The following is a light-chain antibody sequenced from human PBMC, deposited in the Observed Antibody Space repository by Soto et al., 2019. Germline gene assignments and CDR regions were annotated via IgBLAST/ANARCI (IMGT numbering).Light chain of an antibody. CDR3: QPYNSYSQA. CDR2: KAS. Sequence: DIQMTQSPSTLSASVGDRVTITCRASQTISSWLAWYQQKPGKAPKLLIYKASTLKSGVPSRFSGSGSGTECTLTIGCLQPGDLAAYFCQPYNSYSQAFGQGTKVDIK. CDR1: QTISSW. J-gene: IGKJ1*01. V-gene: IGKV1-5*03.